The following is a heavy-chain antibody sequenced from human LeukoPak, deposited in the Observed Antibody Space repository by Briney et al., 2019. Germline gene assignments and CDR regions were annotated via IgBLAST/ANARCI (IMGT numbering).Heavy chain of an antibody. V-gene: IGHV4-39*07. CDR3: ARDLYSRSYFDAFDI. Sequence: SETLSLTCTVSGGSISSSSYYWGWIRQPPGKGLEWIGSIYYSGSTYYNPSLKSRVTISVDTSKNQFSLKLSSVTAADTAVYYCARDLYSRSYFDAFDIWGQGTMVTVSS. CDR2: IYYSGST. J-gene: IGHJ3*02. CDR1: GGSISSSSYY. D-gene: IGHD1-26*01.